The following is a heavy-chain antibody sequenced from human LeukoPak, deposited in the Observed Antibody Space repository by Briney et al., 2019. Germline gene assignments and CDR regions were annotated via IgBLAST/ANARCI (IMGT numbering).Heavy chain of an antibody. J-gene: IGHJ6*03. Sequence: GGSLRLSCAASGFTFSDYYMSWIRQAPGKGLEWVSYISGSGTTIYYADSVKGRFTISRDNAKNSLFLQMNSLRVEDTAVYFCATGVPQNYYYYYYMDVWGNGTTVTVSS. V-gene: IGHV3-11*04. D-gene: IGHD7-27*01. CDR2: ISGSGTTI. CDR1: GFTFSDYY. CDR3: ATGVPQNYYYYYYMDV.